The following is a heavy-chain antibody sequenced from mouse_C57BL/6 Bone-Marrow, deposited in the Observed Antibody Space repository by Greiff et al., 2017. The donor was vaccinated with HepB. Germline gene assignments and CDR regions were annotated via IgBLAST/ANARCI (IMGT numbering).Heavy chain of an antibody. CDR1: GFNIKDDY. J-gene: IGHJ2*01. CDR2: IDPENGDT. V-gene: IGHV14-4*01. D-gene: IGHD2-2*01. Sequence: EVKLLESGAELVRPGASVKLSCTASGFNIKDDYMHWVKQRPEQGLEWIGWIDPENGDTEYASKFQGKATITADTSSNTAYLQLSSLTSEDTAVYYCTTWLLDYWGQGTTLTVSS. CDR3: TTWLLDY.